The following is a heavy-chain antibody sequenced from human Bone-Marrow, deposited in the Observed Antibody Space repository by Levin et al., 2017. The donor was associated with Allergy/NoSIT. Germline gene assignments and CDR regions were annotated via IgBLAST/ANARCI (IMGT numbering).Heavy chain of an antibody. V-gene: IGHV3-20*04. CDR3: ARERAYGSGSYLDY. CDR1: GFPFDDYG. D-gene: IGHD3-10*01. CDR2: INWNGGST. J-gene: IGHJ4*02. Sequence: LSLTCAASGFPFDDYGMSWVRQAPGKGLEWVSGINWNGGSTGYADSVKGRFTISRDNAKNSLYLQMNSLRAEDTALYYCARERAYGSGSYLDYWGQGTLVTVSS.